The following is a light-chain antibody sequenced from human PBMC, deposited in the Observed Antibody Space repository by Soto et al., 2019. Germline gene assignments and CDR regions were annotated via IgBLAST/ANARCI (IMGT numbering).Light chain of an antibody. CDR2: SNN. Sequence: QSVPTQPPSASGTPGQRVTISCSGSSSNIGSNYVYWYQQLPGTAPKLLIYSNNQRPSGVPDRFSGSKSGTSASLAISGLRSEDEADYYCAAWDDSLSGPWVFGGGTKLTVL. CDR1: SSNIGSNY. V-gene: IGLV1-47*02. J-gene: IGLJ3*02. CDR3: AAWDDSLSGPWV.